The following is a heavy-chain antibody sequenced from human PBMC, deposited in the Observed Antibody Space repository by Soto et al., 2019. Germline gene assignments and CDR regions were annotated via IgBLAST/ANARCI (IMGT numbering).Heavy chain of an antibody. J-gene: IGHJ4*02. V-gene: IGHV2-5*02. Sequence: SGPTLVNPAQTLTLTCTFSVFSLSTDDVGVGWIRQPPGKALDWLAVIYWDDDKRYSPSLKSRLTITKDTSKNQVLLTMTNMDPVDTATYFCARYKYSISSFDYWGQGALVTVSS. D-gene: IGHD6-6*01. CDR1: VFSLSTDDVG. CDR3: ARYKYSISSFDY. CDR2: IYWDDDK.